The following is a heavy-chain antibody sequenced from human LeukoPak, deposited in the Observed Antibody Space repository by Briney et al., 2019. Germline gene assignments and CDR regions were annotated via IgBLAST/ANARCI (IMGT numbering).Heavy chain of an antibody. CDR2: IYYSGST. D-gene: IGHD3-10*01. Sequence: SETLSLTCTVSGGSISSYYWSWIRQPPGKGLEWIGYIYYSGSTNYNPSLKSRVTISVDTSKNQFSLKLSSVTAADTAVYYCARSRMVRGVIIKTYDAFDIWGQGTMVTVSS. CDR3: ARSRMVRGVIIKTYDAFDI. J-gene: IGHJ3*02. CDR1: GGSISSYY. V-gene: IGHV4-59*12.